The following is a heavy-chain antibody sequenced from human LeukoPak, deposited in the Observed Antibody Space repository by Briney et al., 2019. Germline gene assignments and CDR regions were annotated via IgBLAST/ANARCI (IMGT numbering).Heavy chain of an antibody. CDR3: ARGFNSRIAARRPWALDI. J-gene: IGHJ3*02. CDR1: GGSFSGYY. V-gene: IGHV4-34*01. CDR2: INHSGST. Sequence: SETLSLTCAVYGGSFSGYYWSWIRQPPGKGLEWIGEINHSGSTNYNPSLKSRVTISVDTSKNQFSLKLSSVTAADTAVYYCARGFNSRIAARRPWALDIWGQGTMVTVSS. D-gene: IGHD6-6*01.